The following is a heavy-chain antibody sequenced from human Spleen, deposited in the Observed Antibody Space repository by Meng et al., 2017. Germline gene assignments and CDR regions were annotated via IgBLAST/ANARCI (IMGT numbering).Heavy chain of an antibody. J-gene: IGHJ4*02. Sequence: GPVRALWTPSGSLSLPCAVSGGSITSSHWWSSVRQPPGKGLEWIGEIYHSGSTNYNPSLKSRVTISVDKSKNQFSLKLSSVTAADTAVYYCASGPRGPDQMYYFDYWGQGTLVTVSS. CDR1: GGSITSSHW. CDR2: IYHSGST. V-gene: IGHV4-4*02. D-gene: IGHD1-14*01. CDR3: ASGPRGPDQMYYFDY.